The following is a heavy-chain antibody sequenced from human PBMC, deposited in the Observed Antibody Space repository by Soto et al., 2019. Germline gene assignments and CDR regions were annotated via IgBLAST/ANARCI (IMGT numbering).Heavy chain of an antibody. J-gene: IGHJ4*02. D-gene: IGHD1-7*01. CDR2: ITPIFGTA. Sequence: SVKVSCKASGGTFSSYAISWVRQAPGQGLEWMGGITPIFGTANYAQKFQGRVTITADESTSTAYMGLSSLRSEDTAVYYCATRYNWNYLGYFDYWGQGTLVTVSS. CDR1: GGTFSSYA. CDR3: ATRYNWNYLGYFDY. V-gene: IGHV1-69*13.